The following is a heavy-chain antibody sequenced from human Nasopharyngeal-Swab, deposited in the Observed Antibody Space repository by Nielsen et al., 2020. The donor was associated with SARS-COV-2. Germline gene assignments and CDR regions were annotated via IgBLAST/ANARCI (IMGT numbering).Heavy chain of an antibody. V-gene: IGHV1-46*01. Sequence: ASVQVSCKASGYTFTNHFIHWVRQAPGQGLEWMGMINPSGSNTGYAQKFRDRVTVTRDTSTSTVYMELRSLTSEDTAAYYCARGYNYACPYWGQGTLVTVSS. D-gene: IGHD5-18*01. J-gene: IGHJ4*02. CDR2: INPSGSNT. CDR1: GYTFTNHF. CDR3: ARGYNYACPY.